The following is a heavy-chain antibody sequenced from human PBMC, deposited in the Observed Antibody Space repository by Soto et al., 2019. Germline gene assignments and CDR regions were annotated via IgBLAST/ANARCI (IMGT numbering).Heavy chain of an antibody. D-gene: IGHD3-16*01. Sequence: SLRLSCAASGFTFSSYGMHWVRQAPGKGLEWVAVISYDGSNKYYADSVKGRFTISRDNSKNTLYLQMNSLRAEDTAVYYCAKVWGVDAFDIWGQGTMVTVSS. CDR2: ISYDGSNK. CDR3: AKVWGVDAFDI. V-gene: IGHV3-30*18. J-gene: IGHJ3*02. CDR1: GFTFSSYG.